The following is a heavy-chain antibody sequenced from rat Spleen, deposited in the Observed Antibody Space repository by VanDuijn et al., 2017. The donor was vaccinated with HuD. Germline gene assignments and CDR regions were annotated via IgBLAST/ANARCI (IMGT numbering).Heavy chain of an antibody. Sequence: EVQLLETGGGLVQPGRSLKLPCVGSGFTFSNYWMYWSRQAQGKGLEWISSIKTEGGKTHYPDSVKGRFTISRDNAKNTLYLQMNSLRSEDTATYDCTRDRYTTDYSGVMDAWGQGASVTVSS. V-gene: IGHV5-58*01. CDR1: GFTFSNYW. D-gene: IGHD1-6*01. CDR2: IKTEGGKT. CDR3: TRDRYTTDYSGVMDA. J-gene: IGHJ4*01.